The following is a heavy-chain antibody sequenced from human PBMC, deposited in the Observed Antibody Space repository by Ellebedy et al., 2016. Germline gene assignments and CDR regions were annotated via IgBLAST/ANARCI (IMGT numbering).Heavy chain of an antibody. CDR3: AGDSRGITAAGTSLHY. CDR1: GFTVSANY. V-gene: IGHV3-53*01. CDR2: IYRTGTT. D-gene: IGHD6-13*01. J-gene: IGHJ4*02. Sequence: GGSLRLSCAVYGFTVSANYMSWVRQAPGKGLEWVAIIYRTGTTFYPDSAKGRFTISRDNSKNTLYLQMNSLRVEDTAVYYCAGDSRGITAAGTSLHYWGQGTLVTVSS.